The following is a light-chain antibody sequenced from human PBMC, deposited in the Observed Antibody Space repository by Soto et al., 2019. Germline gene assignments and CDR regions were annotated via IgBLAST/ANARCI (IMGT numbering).Light chain of an antibody. CDR3: CSYTSSGTWV. CDR2: EVT. J-gene: IGLJ3*02. V-gene: IGLV2-14*01. CDR1: SSDIGGYKY. Sequence: QSALTQPASVSGSPGQSITISCTGTSSDIGGYKYVSWYQQHPGKAPKLIIYEVTDRPSGVSNRFSGSKSDNTASLTISGLRADDEADYYCCSYTSSGTWVFGGGTKVTVL.